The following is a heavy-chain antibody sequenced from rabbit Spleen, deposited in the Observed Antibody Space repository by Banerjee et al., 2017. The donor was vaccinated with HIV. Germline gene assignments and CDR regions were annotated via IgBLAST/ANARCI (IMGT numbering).Heavy chain of an antibody. Sequence: QEQLVESGGGLVKPGASLTLTCKASGFSFSNKAVMCWVRQAPGKGLDLIACIYTNSASTWYASWVSGRFTISRSTSLNTVDLKMTSLTAADTATYFCARDLDGVIGWNFNLWGPGTLVTVS. V-gene: IGHV1S43*01. J-gene: IGHJ4*01. D-gene: IGHD1-1*01. CDR1: GFSFSNKAV. CDR3: ARDLDGVIGWNFNL. CDR2: IYTNSAST.